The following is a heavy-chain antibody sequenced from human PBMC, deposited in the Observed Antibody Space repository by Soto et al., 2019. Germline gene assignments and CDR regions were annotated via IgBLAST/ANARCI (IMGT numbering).Heavy chain of an antibody. J-gene: IGHJ6*02. CDR3: VRQGIDYLHGLVDV. CDR2: VYYTGDT. V-gene: IGHV4-59*08. CDR1: SGPDRSHN. Sequence: QVQLQQSDPRLVKPSETLSLTCTVTSGPDRSHNWGWIRQPPGRGLEWIGCVYYTGDTAYNPSLRGRVTISADTSTNDISLTLNSVTAADTAVYYCVRQGIDYLHGLVDVWGQGTTVSVSS. D-gene: IGHD4-17*01.